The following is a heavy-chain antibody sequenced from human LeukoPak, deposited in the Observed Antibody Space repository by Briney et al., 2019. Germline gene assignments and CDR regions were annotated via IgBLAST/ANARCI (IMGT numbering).Heavy chain of an antibody. J-gene: IGHJ5*01. D-gene: IGHD4-23*01. CDR3: ARVNSEDDS. CDR1: GFTLRSYW. CDR2: INRDGSST. V-gene: IGHV3-74*01. Sequence: QPGGSLRLSCAASGFTLRSYWMHWVRQAPGKGLVWVSRINRDGSSTNYADSVKGRFTISRDNAKNTLYLQMNSLRAEDTAVYYCARVNSEDDSWGQGTLVTVSS.